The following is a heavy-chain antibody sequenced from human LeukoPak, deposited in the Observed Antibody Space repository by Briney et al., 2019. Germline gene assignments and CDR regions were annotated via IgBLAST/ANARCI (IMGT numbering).Heavy chain of an antibody. CDR3: AGAGGDVLMVYAFDY. V-gene: IGHV4-39*01. D-gene: IGHD2-8*01. J-gene: IGHJ4*02. Sequence: SETLSLTCTVSGGSISSSSYYWGWIRQPPGKGLEWIGSIYYSGSTYYNPSLKSRVTISVDTSKNQFSLKLSSVTAADTAVYYCAGAGGDVLMVYAFDYWGQGTLVTVSS. CDR1: GGSISSSSYY. CDR2: IYYSGST.